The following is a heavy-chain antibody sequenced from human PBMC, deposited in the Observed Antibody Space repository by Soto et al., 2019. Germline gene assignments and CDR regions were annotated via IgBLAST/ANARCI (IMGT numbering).Heavy chain of an antibody. CDR3: TGEVASGY. J-gene: IGHJ4*02. CDR2: ISRDGGTK. D-gene: IGHD1-1*01. V-gene: IGHV3-30*03. Sequence: QVQLVESGGGVVQPGRSLRLSCAVSGFTVSTYGMHWVRQAPGKGLEWVAVISRDGGTKFYADSVKGRFTISRDNSRNKLFLGMSSLRGDERGVYYCTGEVASGYWGQGTLVTVS. CDR1: GFTVSTYG.